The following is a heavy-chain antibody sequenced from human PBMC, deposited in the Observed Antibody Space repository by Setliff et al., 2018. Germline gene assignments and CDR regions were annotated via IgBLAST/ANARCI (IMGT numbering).Heavy chain of an antibody. V-gene: IGHV4-39*07. CDR1: GGSISSSSYY. J-gene: IGHJ3*02. D-gene: IGHD3-3*01. Sequence: PSETLSLTCTVSGGSISSSSYYWGWIRQPPGKGLEWIGSIYYSGSTYYNPSLKSRVTISVDTSKNQFSLKLSSVKASDTAMYYCARQAIFGSDAFDIWGQGTMVTVSS. CDR2: IYYSGST. CDR3: ARQAIFGSDAFDI.